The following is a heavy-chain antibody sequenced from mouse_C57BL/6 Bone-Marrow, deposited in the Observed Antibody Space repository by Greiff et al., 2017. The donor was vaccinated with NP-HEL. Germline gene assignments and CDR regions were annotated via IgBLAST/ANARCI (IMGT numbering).Heavy chain of an antibody. Sequence: EVQLVESGPELVKPGASVKIPCKASGYTFTDYNMDWVKQSHGKSLEWIGDINPNNGGTIYNQKFKGKATLTVDKSSSTAYMELRSLTSEDTAVYYCARSGDEDWYFDVWGTGTTVTVSS. V-gene: IGHV1-18*01. CDR3: ARSGDEDWYFDV. CDR1: GYTFTDYN. J-gene: IGHJ1*03. CDR2: INPNNGGT. D-gene: IGHD3-3*01.